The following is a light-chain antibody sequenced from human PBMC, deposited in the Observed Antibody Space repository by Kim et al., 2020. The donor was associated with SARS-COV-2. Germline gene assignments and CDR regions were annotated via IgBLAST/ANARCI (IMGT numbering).Light chain of an antibody. CDR2: VAS. CDR1: QSVDSNH. J-gene: IGKJ2*01. CDR3: QQYGSSPYT. Sequence: LAPGESATPSCRASQSVDSNHVAWFQQKPGQAPRLLIYVASSRATGIPDRFSGSGSGTDFTLTISRLEPEDFAVYYCQQYGSSPYTFGQGTKLEI. V-gene: IGKV3-20*01.